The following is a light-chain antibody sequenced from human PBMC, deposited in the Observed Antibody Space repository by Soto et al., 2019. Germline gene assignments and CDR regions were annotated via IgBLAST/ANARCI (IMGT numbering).Light chain of an antibody. Sequence: SYVLTQPPSLSVAPGKTARITCGGNNIGSKSVHWYQQKPGQAPVLVIYYDSDRPSGIPERFSGSNSGNTATLTISRVEAGDEADYYCQVWDSSSDHAVFGGGTQLTVL. J-gene: IGLJ7*01. CDR2: YDS. V-gene: IGLV3-21*04. CDR1: NIGSKS. CDR3: QVWDSSSDHAV.